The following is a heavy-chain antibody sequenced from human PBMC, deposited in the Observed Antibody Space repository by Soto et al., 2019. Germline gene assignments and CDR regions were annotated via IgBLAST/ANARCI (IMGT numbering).Heavy chain of an antibody. V-gene: IGHV1-69*06. D-gene: IGHD5-12*01. CDR3: ARRDGYNGQAYYYGMDV. J-gene: IGHJ6*02. CDR1: GGTFSSYA. CDR2: IIPIFGTA. Sequence: GASVKVSCKASGGTFSSYAISWVRQAPGQGLEWMGGIIPIFGTANYAQKFQGRVTITADKSTSTAYMELSSLRSEDTAVYYCARRDGYNGQAYYYGMDVWGQGTTVTVSS.